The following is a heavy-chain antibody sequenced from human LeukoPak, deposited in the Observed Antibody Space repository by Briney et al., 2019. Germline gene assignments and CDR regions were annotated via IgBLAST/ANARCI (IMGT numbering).Heavy chain of an antibody. J-gene: IGHJ6*03. D-gene: IGHD6-19*01. Sequence: SETLSLTCTVSGGSISSSCYYWGWIRQPPGKGLEWIGSIYYSGSTYYNPSLKSRVTISVDTSKNQFSLKLSSVTAADTAVYYCARHSSGWLYYMDVWGKGTTVTVSS. CDR2: IYYSGST. CDR1: GGSISSSCYY. V-gene: IGHV4-39*07. CDR3: ARHSSGWLYYMDV.